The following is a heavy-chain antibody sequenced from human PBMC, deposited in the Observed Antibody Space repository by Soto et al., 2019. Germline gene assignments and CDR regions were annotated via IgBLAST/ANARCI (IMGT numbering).Heavy chain of an antibody. D-gene: IGHD6-6*01. J-gene: IGHJ4*02. CDR2: MNPNSGNT. CDR1: GYTFTSYD. CDR3: ARGIAARGAYYFDY. Sequence: ASVKVSCKASGYTFTSYDINWVRQATGQGLEWMGWMNPNSGNTGYAQKFQGRVTMTRNTSISTAYMELSSLRSEDTAVYYCARGIAARGAYYFDYWGQGTLVTVSS. V-gene: IGHV1-8*01.